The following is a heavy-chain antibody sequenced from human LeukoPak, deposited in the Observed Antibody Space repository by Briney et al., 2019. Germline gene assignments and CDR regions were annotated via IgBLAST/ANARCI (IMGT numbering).Heavy chain of an antibody. J-gene: IGHJ4*02. Sequence: PGGSLRLSCAASGFTFSSYAMHWVRQAPGKGLEYVSAISSNGGSTYYANSVKGRFIISRDNSKNTLYLQMGSLRAEDMAVYYCARVDMGANDYWGQGTLVIVSS. CDR1: GFTFSSYA. CDR2: ISSNGGST. CDR3: ARVDMGANDY. D-gene: IGHD1-26*01. V-gene: IGHV3-64*01.